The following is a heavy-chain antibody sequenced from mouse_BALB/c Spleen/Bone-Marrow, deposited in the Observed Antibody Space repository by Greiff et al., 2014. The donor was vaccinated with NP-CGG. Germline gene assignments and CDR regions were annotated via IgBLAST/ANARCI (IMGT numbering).Heavy chain of an antibody. CDR3: TRSGGYYFDY. V-gene: IGHV1-69*02. CDR1: GYTFTSYW. J-gene: IGHJ2*01. CDR2: IYPSDSYT. Sequence: QVQLQQPXAELVRPGASVKLSCKASGYTFTSYWINWVKQRPGQGLEWIGNIYPSDSYTNYNQKFKDKATLTVDKSSSTAYMQLSSPTSEYSAVYYCTRSGGYYFDYWGQGTTLTVSS.